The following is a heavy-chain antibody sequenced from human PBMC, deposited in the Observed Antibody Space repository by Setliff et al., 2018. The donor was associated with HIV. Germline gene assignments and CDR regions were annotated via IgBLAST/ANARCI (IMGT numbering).Heavy chain of an antibody. CDR3: ERSGPVWFGEPPYYFDS. V-gene: IGHV4-39*07. J-gene: IGHJ4*02. CDR1: GGSLSSTTYY. Sequence: SENPVLTCTVSGGSLSSTTYYWGWIRQPPGKGLEWIGIIDYSGNTYYNPSLKSRITISVDTSKNKFSLKLSSVTAADTAVYYCERSGPVWFGEPPYYFDSWGLGTLVTVSS. D-gene: IGHD3-10*01. CDR2: IDYSGNT.